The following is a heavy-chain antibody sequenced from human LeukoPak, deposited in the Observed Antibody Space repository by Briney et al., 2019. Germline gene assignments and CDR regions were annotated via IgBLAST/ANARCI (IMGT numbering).Heavy chain of an antibody. CDR2: IFYSGN. CDR3: AKVSGTGWYYYYGLDV. CDR1: GGSISDYY. D-gene: IGHD6-19*01. Sequence: SETLSLTCNVSGGSISDYYWTWIRQSPGKGLEWIGYIFYSGNNYNPSLKSRVTISIDTSKNQFSLKLSSVTAADTAVYYCAKVSGTGWYYYYGLDVWAKGPRSPPP. J-gene: IGHJ6*02. V-gene: IGHV4-59*13.